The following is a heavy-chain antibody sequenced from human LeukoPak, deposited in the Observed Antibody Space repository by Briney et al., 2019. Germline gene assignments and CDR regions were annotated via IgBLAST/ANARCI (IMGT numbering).Heavy chain of an antibody. Sequence: SGTLSLTSTVSVGSTRTYYGSSMRRPPGPGLEWFGDIDYTGRTKSTPSFKSRVTISVDTSKNQFTLKLSSVTAADTAVYYCASGRRRLMYCGGDCYSFDYWGQGTLVTVSS. CDR1: VGSTRTYY. J-gene: IGHJ4*02. V-gene: IGHV4-59*01. CDR3: ASGRRRLMYCGGDCYSFDY. CDR2: IDYTGRT. D-gene: IGHD2-21*02.